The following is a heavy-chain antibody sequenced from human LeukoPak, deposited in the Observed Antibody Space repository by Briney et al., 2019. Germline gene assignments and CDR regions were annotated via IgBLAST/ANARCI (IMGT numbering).Heavy chain of an antibody. CDR3: AREDYSYGQPYFDY. D-gene: IGHD5-18*01. CDR1: GGSISSYF. J-gene: IGHJ4*02. CDR2: IYYSGST. V-gene: IGHV4-59*01. Sequence: PSETLSLTCTVSGGSISSYFWNWIRQPPGKGLEWIGYIYYSGSTNYNPSLKSRVTMSVDTSKNQFSLKLSSVTAADTAMYYCAREDYSYGQPYFDYWGQGTLVTVSS.